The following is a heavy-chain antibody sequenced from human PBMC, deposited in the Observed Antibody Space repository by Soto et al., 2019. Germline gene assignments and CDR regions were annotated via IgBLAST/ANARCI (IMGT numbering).Heavy chain of an antibody. CDR3: AKDLQLYYYDSSAFDI. CDR2: ISGSGGST. J-gene: IGHJ3*02. D-gene: IGHD3-22*01. V-gene: IGHV3-23*01. Sequence: VQLLESGGGLVQPGGSLRLSCAASGFTFSSYAMSWVRQAPGKGLEWVSAISGSGGSTYYADSVKGRFTISRDNSKNTLYLQMNSLRAEDTAVYYCAKDLQLYYYDSSAFDIWGQGTMVTVSS. CDR1: GFTFSSYA.